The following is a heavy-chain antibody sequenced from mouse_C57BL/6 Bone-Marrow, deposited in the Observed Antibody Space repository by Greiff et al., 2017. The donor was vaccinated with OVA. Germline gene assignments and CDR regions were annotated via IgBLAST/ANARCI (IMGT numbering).Heavy chain of an antibody. D-gene: IGHD1-1*01. CDR1: GFNIKNTY. CDR3: ARGNFGSSFYAMDY. CDR2: IDPANDNT. V-gene: IGHV14-3*01. Sequence: EVQLQQSVAELVRPGASVKLSCTASGFNIKNTYMHWVKQRPEQGLEWIGRIDPANDNTKYAPKFQGKATMTADTSSNTAYLQLSSLSSEDTAVYCCARGNFGSSFYAMDYWGQGTSVTGSA. J-gene: IGHJ4*01.